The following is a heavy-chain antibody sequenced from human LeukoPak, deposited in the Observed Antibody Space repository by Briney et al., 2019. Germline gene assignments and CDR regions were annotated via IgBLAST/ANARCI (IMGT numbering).Heavy chain of an antibody. Sequence: GSLRLSCAASGFTFSSYSMNWVRQAPGKGLEWVSSISSSSSYIYYADSVKGRFTISRDNAKNSLYLQMSSLRAEDTAVYYCARAETIQTYFDYWGQGTLVTVSS. V-gene: IGHV3-21*01. J-gene: IGHJ4*02. CDR1: GFTFSSYS. CDR2: ISSSSSYI. CDR3: ARAETIQTYFDY. D-gene: IGHD1-1*01.